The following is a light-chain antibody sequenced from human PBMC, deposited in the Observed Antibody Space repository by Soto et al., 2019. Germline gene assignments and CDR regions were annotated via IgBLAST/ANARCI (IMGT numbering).Light chain of an antibody. CDR2: DAS. J-gene: IGKJ3*01. CDR3: QHCDYLPI. CDR1: HDITSF. V-gene: IGKV1-33*01. Sequence: DIPMTQSPSSLSASVGDRVTITCQASHDITSFLNWYQHKPGRAPKLLIYDASILEAGVRTRFSGSGSGTHFTFTISSLQPEDVATYYCQHCDYLPIFGPGTTVDFK.